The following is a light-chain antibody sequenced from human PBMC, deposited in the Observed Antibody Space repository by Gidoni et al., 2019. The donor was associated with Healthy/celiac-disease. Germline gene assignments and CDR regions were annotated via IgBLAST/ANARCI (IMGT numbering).Light chain of an antibody. CDR3: QQYGSSPPP. CDR1: QSVSSSY. J-gene: IGKJ4*01. CDR2: GAS. Sequence: EIGLTQSPGTLSLSPGERATLSCRASQSVSSSYLAWYQQKPGQAPRLLIYGASSRATGIPDRFSGSGSGTDFTLTISRLEPEDFAVYYCQQYGSSPPPFGGGTKVEIK. V-gene: IGKV3-20*01.